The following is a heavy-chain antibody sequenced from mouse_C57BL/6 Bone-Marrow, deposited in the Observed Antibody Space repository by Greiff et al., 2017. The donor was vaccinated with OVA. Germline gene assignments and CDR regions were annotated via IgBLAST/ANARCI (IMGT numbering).Heavy chain of an antibody. D-gene: IGHD1-1*01. CDR2: INPSSGYT. J-gene: IGHJ3*01. Sequence: QVQLQESGAELVRPGASVKMSCKASGYTFTSYTMHWVKQRPGQGLEWIGYINPSSGYTKYNQKFKDKATLTADKSSSTAYMQLSSLTSEDSAVYYCASLRYGSGIAYWGQGTLVTVSA. CDR3: ASLRYGSGIAY. CDR1: GYTFTSYT. V-gene: IGHV1-4*01.